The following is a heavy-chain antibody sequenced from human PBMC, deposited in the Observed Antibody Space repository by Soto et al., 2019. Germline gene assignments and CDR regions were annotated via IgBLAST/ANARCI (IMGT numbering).Heavy chain of an antibody. CDR2: ISYDGSNK. D-gene: IGHD3-3*01. Sequence: PGGSLRLSCAASGFTFSSYGMHWVRQAPGKGLEWVAVISYDGSNKYYADSVKGRFTISRDNSKNTLYLQMNSLRAEDTAVYYCAKDLMPEVRFLECPDYWGQGTLVTVSS. CDR1: GFTFSSYG. J-gene: IGHJ4*02. V-gene: IGHV3-30*18. CDR3: AKDLMPEVRFLECPDY.